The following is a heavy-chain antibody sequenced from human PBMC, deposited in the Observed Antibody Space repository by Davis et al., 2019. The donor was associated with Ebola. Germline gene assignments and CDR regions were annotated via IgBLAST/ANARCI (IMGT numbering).Heavy chain of an antibody. J-gene: IGHJ6*02. CDR3: ARDPHITGTHNPSYLFFGMDV. CDR2: INPNSGHT. V-gene: IGHV1-2*02. CDR1: GYSFRSYG. D-gene: IGHD1-7*01. Sequence: ASVKVSCKTSGYSFRSYGISWVRQAPGQGLAWMGWINPNSGHTYFAQNFQGRVTMTRDTSITTVYMDLSRLTSDDTAVYYCARDPHITGTHNPSYLFFGMDVWGQGTTVTVSS.